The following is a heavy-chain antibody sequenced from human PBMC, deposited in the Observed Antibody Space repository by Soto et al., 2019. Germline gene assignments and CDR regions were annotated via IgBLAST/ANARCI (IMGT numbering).Heavy chain of an antibody. CDR2: ISGSGGST. V-gene: IGHV3-23*01. Sequence: GGSLRLSCAASGFTFSSYAMSWVRQAPGKGLEWVSAISGSGGSTYYADSVKGRFTISRDNSKNTLYLQMNSLRAEDTAVYYCAKDVDSSSWYGEAIAVAALAPDYWGQGTLVTVSS. D-gene: IGHD6-13*01. CDR3: AKDVDSSSWYGEAIAVAALAPDY. J-gene: IGHJ4*02. CDR1: GFTFSSYA.